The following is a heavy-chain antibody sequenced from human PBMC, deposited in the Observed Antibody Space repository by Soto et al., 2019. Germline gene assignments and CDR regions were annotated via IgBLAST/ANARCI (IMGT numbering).Heavy chain of an antibody. V-gene: IGHV4-59*01. CDR3: ARSHIVPRLFMYPYDY. J-gene: IGHJ4*02. D-gene: IGHD5-12*01. CDR2: ISHTGTT. CDR1: GGSISSYY. Sequence: SETLSLTCTVSGGSISSYYWSWIRQSPGKGLEWVAYISHTGTTDYNPSLKSRLTISLDTSKNQFSLKLTSVTAADTAVYYCARSHIVPRLFMYPYDYWGQGTLVTVSS.